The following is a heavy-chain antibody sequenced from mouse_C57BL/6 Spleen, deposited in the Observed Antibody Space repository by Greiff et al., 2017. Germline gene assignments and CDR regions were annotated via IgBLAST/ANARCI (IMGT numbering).Heavy chain of an antibody. CDR3: ARGVSPYDGSSDGYGEG. CDR1: GFPFSDYY. CDR2: LNSAGSST. J-gene: IGHJ1*03. V-gene: IGHV5-16*01. D-gene: IGHD1-1*01. Sequence: EVHLVESEGGLVQPGSSMKLSCTASGFPFSDYYMAWVRQVPEQGLEWFANLNSAGSSTSSLDSLKSRFIISRDNAKNILYRQMSRLKSEDTATDYCARGVSPYDGSSDGYGEGWGTGTTVTVAA.